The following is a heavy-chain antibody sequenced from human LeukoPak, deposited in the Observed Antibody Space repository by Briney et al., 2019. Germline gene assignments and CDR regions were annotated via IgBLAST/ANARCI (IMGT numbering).Heavy chain of an antibody. CDR3: AKAPTDSCAGVRCYSFDS. CDR2: ITTRITST. J-gene: IGHJ4*02. V-gene: IGHV3-23*01. CDR1: GFTFSNYA. D-gene: IGHD2-15*01. Sequence: GGSLRLSCAASGFTFSNYATNWVRRTPGKGLEWVSSITTRITSTYYADSVKGRFTISRDNSQNTLDLQMNSLRAEDTAIYYCAKAPTDSCAGVRCYSFDSWGQGILVTVSS.